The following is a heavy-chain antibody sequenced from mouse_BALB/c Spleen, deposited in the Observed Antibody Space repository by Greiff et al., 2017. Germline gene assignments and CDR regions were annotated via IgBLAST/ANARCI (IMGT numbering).Heavy chain of an antibody. CDR2: IDPANGNT. D-gene: IGHD2-2*01. CDR1: GFNIKDTY. V-gene: IGHV14-3*02. Sequence: EVMLVESGAELVKPGASVKLSCTASGFNIKDTYMHWVKQRPEQGLEWIGRIDPANGNTKYDPKFQGKATITADTSSNTAYLQLSSLTSEDTAVYYCARGYDGWGQGTLVTVSA. J-gene: IGHJ3*01. CDR3: ARGYDG.